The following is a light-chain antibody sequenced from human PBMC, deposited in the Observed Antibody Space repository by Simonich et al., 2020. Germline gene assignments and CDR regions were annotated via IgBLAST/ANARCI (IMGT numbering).Light chain of an antibody. J-gene: IGKJ2*01. CDR2: DAS. Sequence: EIVLTQSPATLSLSPGERATLSCRDSQSVSSYLAWYQKKPGQAPRLLIYDASNRATGIPARFSGSGSGTDFTLTISSIEPEDFAVYYCQQRSNWYTFGQGTKLEIK. CDR1: QSVSSY. CDR3: QQRSNWYT. V-gene: IGKV3-11*01.